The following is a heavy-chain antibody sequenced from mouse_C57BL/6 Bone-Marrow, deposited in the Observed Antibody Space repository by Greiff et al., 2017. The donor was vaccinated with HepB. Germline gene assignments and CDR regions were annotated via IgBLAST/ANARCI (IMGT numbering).Heavy chain of an antibody. J-gene: IGHJ1*03. CDR1: GFSFNTYA. Sequence: EVKLVESGGGLVQPKGSLKLSCAASGFSFNTYAINWVRQAPGKGLEWVARIRSKSNNYATYYADSVKDRFTISRDDSESMLYLQMNNLKTEDTAMYYCVRQDYGSSYWDFDVWGTGTTVTVSS. CDR3: VRQDYGSSYWDFDV. CDR2: IRSKSNNYAT. V-gene: IGHV10-1*01. D-gene: IGHD1-1*01.